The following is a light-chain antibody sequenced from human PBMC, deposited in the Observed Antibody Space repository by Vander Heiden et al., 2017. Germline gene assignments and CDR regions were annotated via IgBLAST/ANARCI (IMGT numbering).Light chain of an antibody. CDR1: QSVSSN. CDR3: QRYKTWPGT. Sequence: EIVMTQSPATLSVSPGERATLSCRASQSVSSNLAWYQQKPGQAPRLLIYGASTSATAIPARPRRRGPGTEFTLTISSLQSEDLAVSYSQRYKTWPGTFGQGTKVELK. CDR2: GAS. J-gene: IGKJ1*01. V-gene: IGKV3-15*01.